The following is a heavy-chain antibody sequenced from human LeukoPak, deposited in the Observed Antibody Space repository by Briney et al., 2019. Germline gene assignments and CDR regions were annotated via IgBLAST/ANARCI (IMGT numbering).Heavy chain of an antibody. D-gene: IGHD3-22*01. Sequence: GGSMRLSCAVSGITLSNYGMSWVRQAPGKGLEWVAGISDTGGSTNYADSVKGRFTISRDNPKNTLYLQMNSLRAEDTAVYFCAKRGVAIRVILVGFNKQAYYFDSWGQGALVTVSS. CDR2: ISDTGGST. V-gene: IGHV3-23*01. CDR3: AKRGVAIRVILVGFNKQAYYFDS. CDR1: GITLSNYG. J-gene: IGHJ4*02.